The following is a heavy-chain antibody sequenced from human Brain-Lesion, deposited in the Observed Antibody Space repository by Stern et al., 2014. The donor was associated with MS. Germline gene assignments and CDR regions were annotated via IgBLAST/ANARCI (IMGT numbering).Heavy chain of an antibody. V-gene: IGHV4-39*01. D-gene: IGHD1-26*01. CDR2: HYYSGFT. J-gene: IGHJ4*02. Sequence: QLVESGPGLVKPSETLSLTCTVSGGSISSSTYYWAWIRQPPGKGLEWIGNHYYSGFTDYNPSSNSRVTKSVKMSKKQFSLKLSSVTAADTAIYYCARHDSVPRPSQLYSARDRGPGYFDYWGQGTLVTVSS. CDR1: GGSISSSTYY. CDR3: ARHDSVPRPSQLYSARDRGPGYFDY.